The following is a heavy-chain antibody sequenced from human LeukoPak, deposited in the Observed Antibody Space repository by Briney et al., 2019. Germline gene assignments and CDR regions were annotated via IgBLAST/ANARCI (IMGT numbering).Heavy chain of an antibody. CDR3: AKDSAPAVYGDSYHDRFDY. CDR2: ISYDGSNK. Sequence: GGSLRLSCAASGFTFSSYGMHWVRQAPGKGLEWVAVISYDGSNKYYADPVKGRFTISRDNSKNTLYLQMNSLRAEDTAVYYCAKDSAPAVYGDSYHDRFDYWGQGTLVTVSS. CDR1: GFTFSSYG. V-gene: IGHV3-30*18. D-gene: IGHD4-17*01. J-gene: IGHJ4*02.